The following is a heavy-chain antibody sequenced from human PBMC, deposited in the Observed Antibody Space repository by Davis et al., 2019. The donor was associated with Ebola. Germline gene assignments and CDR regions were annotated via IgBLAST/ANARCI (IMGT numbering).Heavy chain of an antibody. CDR1: GFTFSSYA. Sequence: GESLKISCAASGFTFSSYAMHWVRQAPGKGLEWVAVISYDGSNKYYADSVKGRFTISRDNSKNTLYLQMNSLRAEDTAVYYCARDCYDSSGYYYDRWNYFDYWGQGTLVTVSS. D-gene: IGHD3-22*01. CDR2: ISYDGSNK. J-gene: IGHJ4*02. V-gene: IGHV3-30*04. CDR3: ARDCYDSSGYYYDRWNYFDY.